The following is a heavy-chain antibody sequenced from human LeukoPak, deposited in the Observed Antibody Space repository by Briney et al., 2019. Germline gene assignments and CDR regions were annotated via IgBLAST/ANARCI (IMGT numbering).Heavy chain of an antibody. CDR3: AKDLGSNGWPLFDY. CDR2: IGGSGGNT. CDR1: GLTFSTYN. Sequence: GGPLRLSRAASGLTFSTYNMNWVRQAPGKGLEWVSAIGGSGGNTYYADSVKDRFTISRDNSKNTLYLQMNSWRAEDTAIYYCAKDLGSNGWPLFDYWGQGTLVTVSS. D-gene: IGHD6-19*01. J-gene: IGHJ4*02. V-gene: IGHV3-23*01.